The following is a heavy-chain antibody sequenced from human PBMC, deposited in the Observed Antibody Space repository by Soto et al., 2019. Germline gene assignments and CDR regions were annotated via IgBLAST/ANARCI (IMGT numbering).Heavy chain of an antibody. CDR3: ARYCSGGSCYEGRSSLFDY. D-gene: IGHD2-15*01. V-gene: IGHV4-30-4*01. Sequence: QVQLQESGPGLVKPSQTLSLTCTVSGGSISSGDYYWSWIRKPQGKGLEGIGYIYYSGSTYYNPSLKSRVTISVDTSKNQFSLKLSSVTAADTAVYYCARYCSGGSCYEGRSSLFDYWGQGTLVTVSS. CDR1: GGSISSGDYY. J-gene: IGHJ4*02. CDR2: IYYSGST.